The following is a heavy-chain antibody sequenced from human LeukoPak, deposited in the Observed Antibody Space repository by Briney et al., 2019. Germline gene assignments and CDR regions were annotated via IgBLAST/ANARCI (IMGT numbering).Heavy chain of an antibody. V-gene: IGHV4-38-2*02. Sequence: SETLSLTCTVSGYSISSGYYWGWIRQPPGKGLEWIGSIYHSGSTYYNPSLKSRVTISADTSKNQFSLKLSSVTAADTAVYYCARARSGIAGFDPWGQGTLVTVSS. D-gene: IGHD6-13*01. CDR2: IYHSGST. CDR3: ARARSGIAGFDP. CDR1: GYSISSGYY. J-gene: IGHJ5*02.